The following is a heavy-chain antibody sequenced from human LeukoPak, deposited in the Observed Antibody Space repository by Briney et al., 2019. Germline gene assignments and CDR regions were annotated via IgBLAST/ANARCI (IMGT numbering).Heavy chain of an antibody. J-gene: IGHJ5*02. V-gene: IGHV4-4*07. CDR1: GGSISSYY. CDR2: IYTSGST. Sequence: KPSETLSLTCTVSGGSISSYYWSWIRQPPGKGLEWIGRIYTSGSTNYNPSLKSRVTMSVDTSKNQFSLKLSSVTAADTAVYYCARDPYSGYSSGWDNWFDPWGQGTLVTVSS. D-gene: IGHD6-19*01. CDR3: ARDPYSGYSSGWDNWFDP.